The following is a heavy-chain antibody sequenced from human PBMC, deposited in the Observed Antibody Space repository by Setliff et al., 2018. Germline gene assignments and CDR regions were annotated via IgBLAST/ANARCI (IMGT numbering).Heavy chain of an antibody. D-gene: IGHD3-3*02. CDR3: ARDLPTEYGTISDTFDV. V-gene: IGHV7-4-1*01. CDR2: INTKTATP. Sequence: ASVKVSCKVSGHTISSYPLDWVRQAPGQGLEWMGWINTKTATPSYAQGFTGRFVFSLDTSASTAHLQIDSLTSEDTAVYYCARDLPTEYGTISDTFDVWGQGTKVTVSS. J-gene: IGHJ3*01. CDR1: GHTISSYP.